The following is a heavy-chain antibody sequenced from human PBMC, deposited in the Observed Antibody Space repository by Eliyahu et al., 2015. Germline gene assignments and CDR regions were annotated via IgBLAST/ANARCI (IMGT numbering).Heavy chain of an antibody. J-gene: IGHJ4*02. CDR1: XFPFSSYG. V-gene: IGHV3-30*02. CDR3: AKGPYGNPYFDY. D-gene: IGHD4-17*01. CDR2: IRYDGSNK. Sequence: QVQLVESGGGVVQPGGSLRLSCAXSXFPFSSYGMHWVRQXPGKGLEWVAFIRYDGSNKYYADSVKGRFTISRDNSKNTLYLQMNSLRAEDTAVYYCAKGPYGNPYFDYWGQGTLVTVSS.